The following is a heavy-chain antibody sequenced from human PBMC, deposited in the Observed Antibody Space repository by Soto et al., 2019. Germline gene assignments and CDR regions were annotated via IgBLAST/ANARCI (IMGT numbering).Heavy chain of an antibody. CDR1: GGSISSGGYS. CDR3: ARGPPFH. J-gene: IGHJ4*02. D-gene: IGHD3-16*01. V-gene: IGHV4-30-2*01. Sequence: QLQLQESGSRLVKPSQTLSLTCPVSGGSISSGGYSWSWIRQPPGKGLEWIGYIYHSGSTYYNPSLKNRVTISVDRSKNQFSLMLSSVTAADTAVYYCARGPPFHWGQGTLVTVSS. CDR2: IYHSGST.